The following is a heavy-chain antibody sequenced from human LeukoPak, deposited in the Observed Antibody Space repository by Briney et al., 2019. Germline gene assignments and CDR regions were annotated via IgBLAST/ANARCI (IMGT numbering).Heavy chain of an antibody. Sequence: GGSLRLSCAPSGFTLSSYEMNWVRQAAGKGLKWVSYISSSGSNIYYADSLKGRFTISRDNAKNSLYLQMNSLRAEDTAVYYCAELGITMIGGVWGKGTTVTVSS. D-gene: IGHD3-10*02. J-gene: IGHJ6*04. V-gene: IGHV3-48*03. CDR2: ISSSGSNI. CDR1: GFTLSSYE. CDR3: AELGITMIGGV.